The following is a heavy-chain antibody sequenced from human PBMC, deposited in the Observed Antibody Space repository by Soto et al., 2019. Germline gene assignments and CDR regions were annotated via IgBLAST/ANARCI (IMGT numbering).Heavy chain of an antibody. V-gene: IGHV3-21*01. CDR3: SRGWLEGFDAYDI. CDR1: GFTFSSYS. D-gene: IGHD5-12*01. CDR2: LSRGSNYI. Sequence: EEQLVESGGGLVKPGGSLRLSCAASGFTFSSYSMNWVRQAPGKGLEWVSSLSRGSNYIHYADSVKGRFTISRDNAKNSLSLQMNNLRAEDTAVYYCSRGWLEGFDAYDIWGPGPMVTVSS. J-gene: IGHJ3*02.